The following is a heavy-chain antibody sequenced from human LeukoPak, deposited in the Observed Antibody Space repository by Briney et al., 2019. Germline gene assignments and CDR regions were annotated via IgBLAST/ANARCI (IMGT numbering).Heavy chain of an antibody. D-gene: IGHD6-19*01. CDR1: GYIFTDYG. J-gene: IGHJ6*03. CDR3: AKSPPRQWLSDYYYMDV. Sequence: SVRVSCKASGYIFTDYGITWVRQAPGQGLEWMGGIIPIFGAANYAQKFQGRVTITTDESTNTAYMELSSLRSEDTAVYYCAKSPPRQWLSDYYYMDVWGKGTTVTVSS. V-gene: IGHV1-69*05. CDR2: IIPIFGAA.